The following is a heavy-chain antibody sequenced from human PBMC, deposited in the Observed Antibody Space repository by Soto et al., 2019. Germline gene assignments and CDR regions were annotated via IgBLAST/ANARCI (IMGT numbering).Heavy chain of an antibody. CDR3: SKRVGPAATRSGAEV. D-gene: IGHD2-2*01. Sequence: PEGYLRLSCAAYGVTFTSYAMSWVRLAPGKGLECVSSISTTGGSTYYADSVKGRFTISRDSSKNTLFLQMYSLRAEDTAVYYFSKRVGPAATRSGAEVWGQGASVNVFS. CDR1: GVTFTSYA. CDR2: ISTTGGST. V-gene: IGHV3-23*01. J-gene: IGHJ6*01.